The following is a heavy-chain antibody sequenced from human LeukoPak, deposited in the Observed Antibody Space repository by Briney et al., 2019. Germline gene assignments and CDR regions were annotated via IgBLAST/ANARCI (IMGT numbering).Heavy chain of an antibody. CDR1: GFTFSSYA. CDR3: ARDLDSSGWFDY. CDR2: ISYDGSNK. Sequence: RGSLRLSCAASGFTFSSYAMHWVRQAPGKGLEWVAVISYDGSNKYYADSVKGRFTISRDNSKNTLYLQMNSLRAEDTAVYYCARDLDSSGWFDYWGQGTLVTVSS. V-gene: IGHV3-30-3*01. J-gene: IGHJ4*02. D-gene: IGHD6-19*01.